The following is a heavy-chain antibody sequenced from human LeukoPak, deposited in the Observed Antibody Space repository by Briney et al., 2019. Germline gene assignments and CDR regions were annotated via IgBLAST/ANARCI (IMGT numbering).Heavy chain of an antibody. D-gene: IGHD6-19*01. CDR3: ARDRGYSSGWYSDY. J-gene: IGHJ4*02. CDR1: GGSISSYY. CDR2: IYYSGST. Sequence: SETLSLTCTVSGGSISSYYWSWIRQPPGKGLEWIGYIYYSGSTNYNPSLKSRVTMSVDTSKNQFSLKLSSVTAADTAVYYCARDRGYSSGWYSDYWGQGTLVTVSS. V-gene: IGHV4-59*12.